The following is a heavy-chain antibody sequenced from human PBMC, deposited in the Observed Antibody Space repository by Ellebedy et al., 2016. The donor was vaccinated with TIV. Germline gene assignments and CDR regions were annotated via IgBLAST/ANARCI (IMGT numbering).Heavy chain of an antibody. J-gene: IGHJ4*02. V-gene: IGHV5-51*01. D-gene: IGHD3-16*02. CDR3: ARGSSFMRLPPDY. Sequence: GESLKISCKGSGYSFTSYWIGWVRQMPGKGLEWMGIIYPGDSDTRYSPSFQGQVTISADTSISPAYLQWSSLKASDTAKYYCARGSSFMRLPPDYWGQGTLVTVSS. CDR1: GYSFTSYW. CDR2: IYPGDSDT.